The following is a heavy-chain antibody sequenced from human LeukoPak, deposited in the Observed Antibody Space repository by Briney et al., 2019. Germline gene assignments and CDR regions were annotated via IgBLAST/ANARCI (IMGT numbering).Heavy chain of an antibody. J-gene: IGHJ4*02. CDR3: ARVRGGSYFNGGYFDY. V-gene: IGHV1-69*05. CDR1: GGTFSSYA. CDR2: IIPIFGTA. D-gene: IGHD1-26*01. Sequence: ASVKVSCKASGGTFSSYAISWVRQAPGQGREWMGRIIPIFGTANYAQKFQGRVTITTDESTSTAYMELSSLRSEDTAVYYCARVRGGSYFNGGYFDYWGQGTLVTVSS.